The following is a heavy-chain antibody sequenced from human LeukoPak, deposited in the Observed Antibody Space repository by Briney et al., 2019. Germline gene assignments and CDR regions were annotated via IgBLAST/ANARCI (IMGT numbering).Heavy chain of an antibody. CDR1: GNSISSGDNY. CDR2: ISYSGST. Sequence: SETLSLTCTVSGNSISSGDNYWGWIRQPPGKGLEWIGSISYSGSTYYNPSLRSRVAISVDTSKNQFSLKLSSVTAADTAVYYCARRDGYNSYYFDYWGQGTLVTVSS. D-gene: IGHD5-24*01. J-gene: IGHJ4*02. V-gene: IGHV4-39*01. CDR3: ARRDGYNSYYFDY.